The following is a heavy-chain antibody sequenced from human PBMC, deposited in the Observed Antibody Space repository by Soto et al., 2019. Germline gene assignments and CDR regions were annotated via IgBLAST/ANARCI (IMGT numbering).Heavy chain of an antibody. CDR3: ARDAIYDGSGYYGSYFDY. CDR2: ISYDGTYK. CDR1: AFTFWSYA. Sequence: GGSLRLSCAASAFTFWSYAMHWVRQAPGKGLEWVAVISYDGTYKYYADSVKGRFTISRDNSKNTLYLQMSSLRPEDTAVYYCARDAIYDGSGYYGSYFDYWGQGSLVTVSS. J-gene: IGHJ4*02. D-gene: IGHD3-22*01. V-gene: IGHV3-30-3*01.